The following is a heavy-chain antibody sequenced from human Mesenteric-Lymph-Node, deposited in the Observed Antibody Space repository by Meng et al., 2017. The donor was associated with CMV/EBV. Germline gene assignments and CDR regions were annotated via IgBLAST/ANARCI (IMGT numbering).Heavy chain of an antibody. CDR1: GYTFTGYY. CDR2: IIPGLDRT. J-gene: IGHJ2*01. CDR3: ARDRKDWYFDV. Sequence: SCKASGYTFTGYYLQWVRQAPGQGFEWMGQIIPGLDRTHYAQTFQGRISITADRSTNTAYLEVNSLRYEDTAFYYCARDRKDWYFDVWGRGTLVTVSS. V-gene: IGHV1-2*06.